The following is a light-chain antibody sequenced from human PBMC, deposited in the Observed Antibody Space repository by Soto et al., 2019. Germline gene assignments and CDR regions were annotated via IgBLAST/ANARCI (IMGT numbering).Light chain of an antibody. V-gene: IGLV2-14*01. Sequence: QSVLTQPASVSGSPGQSITISCTGTSSDVGNYKYVSWYQQHPGKAPKLMIYEVSNRPSGVSNRFSGSKSSNTASLTISGLQAEDETDYYCFSYTSSGPYVFGTGTKVTVL. CDR3: FSYTSSGPYV. CDR2: EVS. CDR1: SSDVGNYKY. J-gene: IGLJ1*01.